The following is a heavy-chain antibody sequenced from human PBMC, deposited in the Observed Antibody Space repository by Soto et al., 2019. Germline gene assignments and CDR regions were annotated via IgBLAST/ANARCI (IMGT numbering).Heavy chain of an antibody. J-gene: IGHJ3*02. CDR1: GYSFTSYW. V-gene: IGHV5-10-1*01. CDR3: AIHPIAVARTDAFDI. D-gene: IGHD6-19*01. CDR2: IDPSDSYT. Sequence: PGESLKISCKGSGYSFTSYWISWVRQMPGKGLEWMGRIDPSDSYTNYSPSFQGHVTISADKSISTAYLQWSSLKASDTAMYYCAIHPIAVARTDAFDIWGQGTMVTVSS.